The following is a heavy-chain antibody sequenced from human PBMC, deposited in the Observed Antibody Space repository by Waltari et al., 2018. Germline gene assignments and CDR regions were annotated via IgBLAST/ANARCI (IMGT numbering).Heavy chain of an antibody. D-gene: IGHD3-10*01. CDR1: GYTFTSYA. V-gene: IGHV7-4-1*02. CDR2: INTNTGNP. J-gene: IGHJ4*02. CDR3: ARDRNLLWFREFTFGADY. Sequence: QVHLVQSGSELKRPGASVKVPSKASGYTFTSYALIWVRKAPGQGLEWMGWINTNTGNPTYAQGFTGRFVFSLDTSVSTAYLQISSLKAEDTAVYYCARDRNLLWFREFTFGADYWGQGTLVTVSS.